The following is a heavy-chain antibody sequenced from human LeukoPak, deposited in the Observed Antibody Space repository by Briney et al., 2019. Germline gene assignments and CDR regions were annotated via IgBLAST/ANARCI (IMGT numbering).Heavy chain of an antibody. V-gene: IGHV4-59*01. J-gene: IGHJ3*02. D-gene: IGHD3-9*01. Sequence: SETLSLTCTVSGGSISSYYWSWIRQPPGKGLEWIGYIYYSGSTNYNPSLKSRVTILVDTSKNQFSLKLSSVTAADTAVYYCASEERPLSRGTYYGVLTGNRAFDIWGQGTMVTVSS. CDR1: GGSISSYY. CDR3: ASEERPLSRGTYYGVLTGNRAFDI. CDR2: IYYSGST.